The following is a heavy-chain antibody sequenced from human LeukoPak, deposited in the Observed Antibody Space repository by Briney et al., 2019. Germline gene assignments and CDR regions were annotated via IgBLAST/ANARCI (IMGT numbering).Heavy chain of an antibody. CDR1: GFTFSSYW. J-gene: IGHJ6*04. D-gene: IGHD3-16*01. CDR3: AKSTRAVMAMMDV. V-gene: IGHV3-74*01. CDR2: IKTDGSST. Sequence: GGSLRLSCAASGFTFSSYWMHWVRQAPGKGLVWVSRIKTDGSSTSYADSVKGRFTISRDNAKNSLFLQMNSLRAEDTAVYFCAKSTRAVMAMMDVWGKGTTVTVSS.